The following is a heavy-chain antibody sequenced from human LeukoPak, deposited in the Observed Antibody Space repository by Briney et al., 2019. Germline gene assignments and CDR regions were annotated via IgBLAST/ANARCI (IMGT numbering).Heavy chain of an antibody. V-gene: IGHV1-3*01. CDR1: GYTFTTYT. D-gene: IGHD2-8*01. Sequence: GASVNVSCKASGYTFTTYTIHWVRQAPGQRLEWMGWINAGSGNTKYSQNLQGRVTITRDTSASTAYMELSSLRSEDTAAYYCAGAYCTDGVCSTPFDDWGQGTLVTVSS. J-gene: IGHJ4*02. CDR2: INAGSGNT. CDR3: AGAYCTDGVCSTPFDD.